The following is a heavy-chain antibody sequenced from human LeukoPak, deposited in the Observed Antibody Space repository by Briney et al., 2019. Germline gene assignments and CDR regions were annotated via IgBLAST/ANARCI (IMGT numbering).Heavy chain of an antibody. CDR3: ARVKLSAGTTGVYFDY. Sequence: HTGGSLRLSCAASGFTFSSYSMNWVRQAPGKGLEWVSYISSSSSTIYYADSVKGRFTISRDNAKNSLYLQMNSLRAEDTAVYYCARVKLSAGTTGVYFDYWGQGTLVTVSS. CDR1: GFTFSSYS. J-gene: IGHJ4*02. CDR2: ISSSSSTI. D-gene: IGHD1-7*01. V-gene: IGHV3-48*04.